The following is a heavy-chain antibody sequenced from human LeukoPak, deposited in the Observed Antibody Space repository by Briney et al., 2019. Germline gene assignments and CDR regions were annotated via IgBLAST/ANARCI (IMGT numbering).Heavy chain of an antibody. V-gene: IGHV1-46*01. Sequence: ASVKVSCKVSGYTLTELSMHWVRQAPGQGLEWMGIINPSGGSTSYAQKFQGRVTMTRDTSTSTVYMELSSLRSEDTAVYYCARGGLLYYFDYWGQGTLVTVSS. D-gene: IGHD3-10*01. CDR2: INPSGGST. CDR1: GYTLTELS. CDR3: ARGGLLYYFDY. J-gene: IGHJ4*02.